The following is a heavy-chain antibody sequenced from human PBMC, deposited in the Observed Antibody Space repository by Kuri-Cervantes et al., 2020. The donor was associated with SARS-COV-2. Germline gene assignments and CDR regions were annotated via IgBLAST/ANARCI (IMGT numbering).Heavy chain of an antibody. D-gene: IGHD2-21*01. V-gene: IGHV3-30*02. J-gene: IGHJ4*02. CDR2: IRYDGSNK. CDR1: GFTFSSYG. CDR3: AKSGSRMLGWYDY. Sequence: GGSLRLSCAASGFTFSSYGMHWVRQAPGKGLEWVAFIRYDGSNKYYADSVKGRFTISRDNSKNTLYLQMNSLRAEDTAVYYCAKSGSRMLGWYDYWGQGTLVTVSS.